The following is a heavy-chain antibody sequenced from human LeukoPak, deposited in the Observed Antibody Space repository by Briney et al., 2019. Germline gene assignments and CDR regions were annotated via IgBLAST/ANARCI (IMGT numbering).Heavy chain of an antibody. V-gene: IGHV3-21*01. D-gene: IGHD6-6*01. Sequence: PGGSLRLSRAAPGFTFNSYSMNWVRQAPGKGLEWVSSISSGSTYMYYADSVKGRFTISRDNAQNSMYLQMNSLGAEDTAVYYCGRVGGRSKAAKGDAFDIWGQGTMVTVSS. J-gene: IGHJ3*02. CDR1: GFTFNSYS. CDR2: ISSGSTYM. CDR3: GRVGGRSKAAKGDAFDI.